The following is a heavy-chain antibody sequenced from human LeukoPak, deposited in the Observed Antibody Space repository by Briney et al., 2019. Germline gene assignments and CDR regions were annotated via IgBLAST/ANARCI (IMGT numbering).Heavy chain of an antibody. V-gene: IGHV4-59*08. Sequence: SETLSRTCTVSSGSINTYYWSWIRQPPGKGREWRGEISHSGSTNDNPSLKRGATISVEKSKNQLSLKLTSVTAADTAVYYCASLNYYGSGSYSDYWGQGTLVIVS. CDR3: ASLNYYGSGSYSDY. D-gene: IGHD3-10*01. CDR2: ISHSGST. CDR1: SGSINTYY. J-gene: IGHJ4*02.